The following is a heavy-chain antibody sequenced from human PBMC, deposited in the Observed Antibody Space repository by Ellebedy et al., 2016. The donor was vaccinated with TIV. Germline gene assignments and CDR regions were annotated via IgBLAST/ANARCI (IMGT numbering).Heavy chain of an antibody. CDR2: IDPAGSET. CDR1: DFTFSFYW. V-gene: IGHV3-7*01. Sequence: GESLKISCADSDFTFSFYWMSWVRQAPGKGLEWVANIDPAGSETNYVDSLKGRFTMSRDNAKSSLLLQMSSLRPDDTAVYYCVRGGGSGNHFEFWGQGTLVAVSS. D-gene: IGHD6-19*01. J-gene: IGHJ4*02. CDR3: VRGGGSGNHFEF.